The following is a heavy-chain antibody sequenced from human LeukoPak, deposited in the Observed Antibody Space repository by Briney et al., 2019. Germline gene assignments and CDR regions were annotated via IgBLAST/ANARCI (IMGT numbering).Heavy chain of an antibody. CDR3: ARNRWLRLRSYWFDP. J-gene: IGHJ5*02. Sequence: ASVKVSCKASGYTLTSYDINWVRQATGQGLEWMGWMNPNSGNTGYAQKFQGRVTMTRNTSISTAYMELSSLRSEDTAVYYCARNRWLRLRSYWFDPWGQGTLVTVSS. D-gene: IGHD5-12*01. CDR2: MNPNSGNT. V-gene: IGHV1-8*01. CDR1: GYTLTSYD.